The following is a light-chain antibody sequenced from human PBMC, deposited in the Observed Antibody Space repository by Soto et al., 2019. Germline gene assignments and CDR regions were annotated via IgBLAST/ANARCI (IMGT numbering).Light chain of an antibody. CDR2: WAS. Sequence: DIVMTQSPDSLAVSLGERATINCKSSQSVLYSSDNKNYLAWYQQKPGQPPRLLIYWASTRESGVPDRFSGSGSGPDFTLTISSLQAEDVAVYYCQQYFGIPRTFGQGTKVEIK. CDR1: QSVLYSSDNKNY. V-gene: IGKV4-1*01. CDR3: QQYFGIPRT. J-gene: IGKJ1*01.